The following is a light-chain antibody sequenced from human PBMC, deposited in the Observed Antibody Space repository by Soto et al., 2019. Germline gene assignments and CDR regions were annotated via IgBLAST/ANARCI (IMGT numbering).Light chain of an antibody. V-gene: IGKV3-20*01. CDR1: QIVISRF. CDR3: PQYGSAPPT. Sequence: EIVLTQSPGTPSLSAGERVTLSCMSSQIVISRFLAWYQQKPGQAPTLLIYGASIRATGLSDRFSGSGSGTDFTLTISRLAPEDFGVYHCPQYGSAPPTFGGGTRVGIK. CDR2: GAS. J-gene: IGKJ4*01.